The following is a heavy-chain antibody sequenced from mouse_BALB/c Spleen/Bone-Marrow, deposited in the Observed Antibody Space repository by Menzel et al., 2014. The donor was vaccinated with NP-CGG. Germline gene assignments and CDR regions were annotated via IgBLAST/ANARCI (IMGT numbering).Heavy chain of an antibody. V-gene: IGHV1-54*01. J-gene: IGHJ2*01. CDR1: GYAFTNYL. CDR3: SRVTRDY. Sequence: QVQLQQSGDELVRPGTSVKVSCKASGYAFTNYLIERFKQRPGQGLEWIERINPGIGGTTYNAKFKGKATLTADKSSTTAYMQLSSLTSYDSAVYFCSRVTRDYWGQGTTLTVSS. CDR2: INPGIGGT.